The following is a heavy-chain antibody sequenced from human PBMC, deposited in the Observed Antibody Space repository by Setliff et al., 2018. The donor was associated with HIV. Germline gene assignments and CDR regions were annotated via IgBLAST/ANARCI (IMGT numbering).Heavy chain of an antibody. CDR3: VKWNYPNS. D-gene: IGHD1-7*01. V-gene: IGHV4-4*08. J-gene: IGHJ4*02. CDR1: GVSISSHY. CDR2: IYTSGIT. Sequence: SETLSLTCTVSGVSISSHYWSWIRQSPGKGLEWIGYIYTSGITNYNPSLKSRVTMSRDSAKNTLYLQMNSLRVEDTAVYYCVKWNYPNSWGQGTLVTVSS.